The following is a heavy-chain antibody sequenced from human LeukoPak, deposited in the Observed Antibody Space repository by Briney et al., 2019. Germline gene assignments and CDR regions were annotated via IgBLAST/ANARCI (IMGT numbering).Heavy chain of an antibody. CDR2: IYPADSDT. CDR1: GCSFTSYL. J-gene: IGHJ3*01. Sequence: GEAPKISCKGFGCSFTSYLMGWVREVPGKGIEWMGIIYPADSDTRYSPSFQGQVTISADKSTSTAYLQWSSLKASDTAMYFCARHETLGAFDVWGQGTMVTVSS. V-gene: IGHV5-51*01. CDR3: ARHETLGAFDV. D-gene: IGHD3-16*01.